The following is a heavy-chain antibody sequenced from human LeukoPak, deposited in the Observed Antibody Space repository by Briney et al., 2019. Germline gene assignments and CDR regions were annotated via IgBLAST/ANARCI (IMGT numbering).Heavy chain of an antibody. D-gene: IGHD4-17*01. CDR2: IKEDGSEK. CDR3: ATDQDHGYFRQ. CDR1: GFTFRSYW. V-gene: IGHV3-7*01. Sequence: PGRSLRLSCAASGFTFRSYWMSWVRQAPGKKPEWVANIKEDGSEKYYDDSVRGRFTISRDNAKNTLYLDMNSLRAEDTAVFYCATDQDHGYFRQWGQGTLLTVSS. J-gene: IGHJ1*01.